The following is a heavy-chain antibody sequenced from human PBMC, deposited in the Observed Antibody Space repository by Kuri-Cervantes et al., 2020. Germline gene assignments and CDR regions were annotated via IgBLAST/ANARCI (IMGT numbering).Heavy chain of an antibody. CDR2: IYYSGST. V-gene: IGHV4-39*01. D-gene: IGHD6-19*01. CDR3: ARHTYSSGWHWLNVGWFDP. J-gene: IGHJ5*02. CDR1: GGSISSSSYY. Sequence: SETLSLTCTVSGGSISSSSYYWGWIRQPPGKGLEWIGSIYYSGSTYYNPSLKSRVTISVDTSKNQFSLKLSSVTAADTAVYYCARHTYSSGWHWLNVGWFDPWGQGTLVTVSS.